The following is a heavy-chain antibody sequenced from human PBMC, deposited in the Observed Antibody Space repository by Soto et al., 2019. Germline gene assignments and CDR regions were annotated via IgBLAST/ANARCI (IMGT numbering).Heavy chain of an antibody. V-gene: IGHV3-9*01. CDR3: AKSMGGTANGMDV. CDR1: GFTFGDYA. Sequence: EVQLVESGGGLVQPGRSLRLSCTASGFTFGDYAMLWVRQAPGKGLEWVSGISWKSSSIGYADSVKGRFTISRDNAKNSLYLQMNSLKAEDTALYYCAKSMGGTANGMDVWGQGITVTVSS. D-gene: IGHD2-21*02. CDR2: ISWKSSSI. J-gene: IGHJ6*02.